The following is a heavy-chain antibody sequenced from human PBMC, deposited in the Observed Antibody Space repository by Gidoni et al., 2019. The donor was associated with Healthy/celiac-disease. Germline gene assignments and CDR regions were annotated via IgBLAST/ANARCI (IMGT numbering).Heavy chain of an antibody. D-gene: IGHD3-3*01. V-gene: IGHV3-11*01. CDR3: ARDWTPLPLEWLYPGGPAYGMDV. Sequence: QVQLVESGGGWVKPGGSLRLSCAASGFPFSAYYLVWLRQAPGKGLEWVSYSSSSGSTIYYADSVKGRFTISRDNAKNSLYLQMNSLRAEDTAVYYCARDWTPLPLEWLYPGGPAYGMDVWGQGTTVTVSS. CDR2: SSSSGSTI. J-gene: IGHJ6*02. CDR1: GFPFSAYY.